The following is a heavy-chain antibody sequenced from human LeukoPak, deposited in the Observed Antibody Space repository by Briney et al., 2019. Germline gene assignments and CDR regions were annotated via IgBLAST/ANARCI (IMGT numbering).Heavy chain of an antibody. CDR2: IYYSGST. D-gene: IGHD3-10*01. Sequence: SETLSLTCTVSGGSISSYYWSWIRQPPGKGLEWIGYIYYSGSTNYNPSLKSRVTMSVDTSKNQFSLKLSSVTAADTAVYYCARDTYYYGSGSYSIDYWGQGTLVTVSS. CDR1: GGSISSYY. J-gene: IGHJ4*02. CDR3: ARDTYYYGSGSYSIDY. V-gene: IGHV4-59*12.